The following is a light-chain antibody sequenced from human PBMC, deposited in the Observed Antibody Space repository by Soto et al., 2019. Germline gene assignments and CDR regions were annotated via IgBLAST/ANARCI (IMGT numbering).Light chain of an antibody. J-gene: IGKJ3*01. CDR3: QQSYSSPFT. Sequence: DIQMTQSPSSLSASVGDRVTITCRASQSISSYLNWYQQKPGKAPNLLIYAASSLQSGVPSKFSGSGTGTDFTRTISSLQPEDFATYYCQQSYSSPFTFGPGTKVDIK. V-gene: IGKV1-39*01. CDR1: QSISSY. CDR2: AAS.